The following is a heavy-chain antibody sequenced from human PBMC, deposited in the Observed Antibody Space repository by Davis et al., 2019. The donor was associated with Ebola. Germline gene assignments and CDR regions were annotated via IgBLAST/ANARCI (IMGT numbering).Heavy chain of an antibody. J-gene: IGHJ6*02. CDR3: ARRHIAARYYYYYGMDV. V-gene: IGHV1-8*01. CDR2: MNPNSGNT. Sequence: ASVKVSCKASGYTFTSYDINWVRQATGQGLEWMGWMNPNSGNTGYAQKFQGRVTMTRNTSLSTAYMELSSLRSEDTAVYYCARRHIAARYYYYYGMDVWGQGTTVTVSS. D-gene: IGHD6-6*01. CDR1: GYTFTSYD.